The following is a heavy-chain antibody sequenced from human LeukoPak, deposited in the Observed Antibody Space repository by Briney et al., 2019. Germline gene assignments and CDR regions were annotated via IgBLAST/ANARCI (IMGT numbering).Heavy chain of an antibody. CDR3: ARGFWRKGAYNWFDP. D-gene: IGHD3-3*01. Sequence: ASVKVSCKASGYTFTSYDINWVRQATGQGLEWMGWMNPNSGNTGYAQKFQGRVTMTRNTSISTAYMGLSSLRSKDTAVYYCARGFWRKGAYNWFDPWGQGTLVTVSS. CDR1: GYTFTSYD. V-gene: IGHV1-8*01. J-gene: IGHJ5*02. CDR2: MNPNSGNT.